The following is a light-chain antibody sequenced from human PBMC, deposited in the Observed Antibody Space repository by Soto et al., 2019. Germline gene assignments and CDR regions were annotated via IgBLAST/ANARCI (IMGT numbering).Light chain of an antibody. CDR2: DVS. CDR1: SSDVGGYDY. V-gene: IGLV2-14*03. Sequence: QSVLTQPASVSGSPGQSITISCTGTSSDVGGYDYVSWYQHHPGKAPKLMIYDVSNRPSGVSNRFSGSKSGNTASLTISGLQAEDEVDYYCSSYTSSSLYVFGTGTKVTVL. J-gene: IGLJ1*01. CDR3: SSYTSSSLYV.